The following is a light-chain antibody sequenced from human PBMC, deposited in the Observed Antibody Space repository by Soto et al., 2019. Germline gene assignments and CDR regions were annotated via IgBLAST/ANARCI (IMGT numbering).Light chain of an antibody. CDR3: TSYTSSSTLV. CDR2: EVT. V-gene: IGLV2-14*01. CDR1: SSDLGGYNY. J-gene: IGLJ3*02. Sequence: QSALTQPASVSGSPGQSITISCTGTSSDLGGYNYVSWYQQHPGKAPKLMIYEVTNRPSGVSSRFSDSKSGNTASLTISALLDEDEADYYCTSYTSSSTLVFGGGTKLTVL.